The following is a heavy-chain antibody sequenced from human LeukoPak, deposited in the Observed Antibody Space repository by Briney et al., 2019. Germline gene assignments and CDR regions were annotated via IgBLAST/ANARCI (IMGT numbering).Heavy chain of an antibody. J-gene: IGHJ5*02. CDR1: GFTFSHYA. D-gene: IGHD5-12*01. CDR3: ARGYSHNSGGWLDP. V-gene: IGHV3-23*01. Sequence: GGSLRLSCAVSGFTFSHYAMSWVRQAPGTGLEWVGSLTDSGDATYYADSVKGRLTISRDNSNSTLYLHISGLRDEDTAVYYCARGYSHNSGGWLDPWGQGTPVTVSS. CDR2: LTDSGDAT.